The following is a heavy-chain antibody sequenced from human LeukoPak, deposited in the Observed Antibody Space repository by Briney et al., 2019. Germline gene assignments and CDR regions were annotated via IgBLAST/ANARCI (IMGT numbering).Heavy chain of an antibody. D-gene: IGHD4-4*01. CDR2: IYSGGST. V-gene: IGHV3-66*01. Sequence: GGSLRLSCAASGFTVSSNYMSWVRQAPGKGLEWVPVIYSGGSTYYADSVKGRFTISRDNSKNTLYLQMNSLRAEDTAVYHCARRRLQSNPYYYYCGMDVWGQGTTVTVSS. CDR1: GFTVSSNY. J-gene: IGHJ6*02. CDR3: ARRRLQSNPYYYYCGMDV.